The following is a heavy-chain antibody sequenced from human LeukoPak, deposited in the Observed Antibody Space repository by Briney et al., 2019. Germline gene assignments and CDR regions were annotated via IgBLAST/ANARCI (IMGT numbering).Heavy chain of an antibody. Sequence: GESLKISCKGSGYSFTTYWIGWVRQMPGRGLEWMGIIYPGDSDTRYSPSFQGQVTISADKSISTAYLQWSSLRASDTAMYYCARQFRDSSGYYSYYFDYWGQGTLVTVSS. CDR1: GYSFTTYW. CDR3: ARQFRDSSGYYSYYFDY. CDR2: IYPGDSDT. V-gene: IGHV5-51*01. J-gene: IGHJ4*02. D-gene: IGHD3-22*01.